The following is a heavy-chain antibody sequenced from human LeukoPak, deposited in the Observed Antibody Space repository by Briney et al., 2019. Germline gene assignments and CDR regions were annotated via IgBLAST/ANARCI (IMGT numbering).Heavy chain of an antibody. V-gene: IGHV3-9*01. CDR3: AKGVVVVPAARADAFDI. D-gene: IGHD2-2*01. CDR2: ISWNSGSI. J-gene: IGHJ3*02. CDR1: GFTFDDYA. Sequence: PGGSLRLSCAASGFTFDDYAMHWVRQAPGKGLEWVSGISWNSGSIGYADSVKGRFTISRDNAKNSLYLQMNSLRAEDTALYYCAKGVVVVPAARADAFDIWGQGTMVTVSS.